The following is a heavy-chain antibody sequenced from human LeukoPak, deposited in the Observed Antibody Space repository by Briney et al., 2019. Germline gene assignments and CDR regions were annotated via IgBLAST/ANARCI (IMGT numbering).Heavy chain of an antibody. D-gene: IGHD3-10*01. V-gene: IGHV1-3*01. J-gene: IGHJ4*02. CDR1: GYTFTSYA. Sequence: ASVKVSCKASGYTFTSYAMHWVRQAPGQRLEWMGWINAGSGNTKYSQKFQGRVTITRDTSASTAYMELSSLRSEDTAVYYCASSSTMVRGVIGYWGQGTLVTVSS. CDR2: INAGSGNT. CDR3: ASSSTMVRGVIGY.